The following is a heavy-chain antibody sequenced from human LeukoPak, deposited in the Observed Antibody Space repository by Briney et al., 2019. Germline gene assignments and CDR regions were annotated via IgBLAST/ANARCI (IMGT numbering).Heavy chain of an antibody. CDR2: INRDGSST. CDR3: AREGVGYYDL. J-gene: IGHJ4*02. V-gene: IGHV3-74*01. CDR1: GFTFSSHW. D-gene: IGHD3-22*01. Sequence: GGSLRLSCAASGFTFSSHWMHWVRQVPGKGLVWVSRINRDGSSTNYADAVKGRFTISRDNAKNTLYLQMNSLRAEDTAVYYCAREGVGYYDLWGQGTLVTVSS.